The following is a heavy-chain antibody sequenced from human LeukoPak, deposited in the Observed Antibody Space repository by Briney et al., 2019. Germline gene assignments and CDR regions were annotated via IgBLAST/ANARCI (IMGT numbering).Heavy chain of an antibody. D-gene: IGHD5-18*01. Sequence: QPGGSLRLSCAASGFTFSSYAMSWVRQAPGKGLEWVSAISGSGGSTYYADSVKGRFTISRDNSKNTLYLQMNSLRAEDTAVYYCAKDYGYGVAGTNWFDPWGQGTLVTVSS. CDR3: AKDYGYGVAGTNWFDP. CDR1: GFTFSSYA. CDR2: ISGSGGST. J-gene: IGHJ5*02. V-gene: IGHV3-23*01.